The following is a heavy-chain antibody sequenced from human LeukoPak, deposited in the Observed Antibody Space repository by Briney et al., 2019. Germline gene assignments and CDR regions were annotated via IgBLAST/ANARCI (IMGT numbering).Heavy chain of an antibody. J-gene: IGHJ4*02. CDR3: AKGRPLADLYCSGGSCYSFDY. V-gene: IGHV3-23*01. D-gene: IGHD2-15*01. Sequence: PGGSLRLSCAASGFTFSSYAMSWVRQAPGKGLEWVSAISGSGGSTYYADSVKGRFTISRDNSKNTLYLQMNSLRAEDTAVYYCAKGRPLADLYCSGGSCYSFDYWGQGTLVTVSS. CDR2: ISGSGGST. CDR1: GFTFSSYA.